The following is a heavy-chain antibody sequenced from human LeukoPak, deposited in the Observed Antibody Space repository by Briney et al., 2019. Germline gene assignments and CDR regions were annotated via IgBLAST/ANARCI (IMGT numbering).Heavy chain of an antibody. CDR2: INHSGST. V-gene: IGHV4-34*01. J-gene: IGHJ4*02. CDR1: GGSFSGYY. CDR3: ARRAVVVPAAMYFDY. D-gene: IGHD2-2*01. Sequence: SETLPLTCAVYGGSFSGYYWSWIRQPPGKGLEWIGEINHSGSTNYNPSLKSRVTISVDTSKNQFSLKLSSVTAADTAVYYCARRAVVVPAAMYFDYWGQGTLVTVSS.